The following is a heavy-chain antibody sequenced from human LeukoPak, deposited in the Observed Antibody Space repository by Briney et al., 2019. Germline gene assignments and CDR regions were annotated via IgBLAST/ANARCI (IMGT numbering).Heavy chain of an antibody. J-gene: IGHJ5*02. D-gene: IGHD2-15*01. CDR2: ISSSSTYI. Sequence: GGSLRLSCAASGFTFRNYAMGWVRQAPGKGLEWVSSISSSSTYIYYVDSMKGRFTISRDNAKNSLYLQMNSLRAEDTAVYYCARDKTDYCSGASCYGGLDPWGQGTLVTVSS. CDR3: ARDKTDYCSGASCYGGLDP. V-gene: IGHV3-21*01. CDR1: GFTFRNYA.